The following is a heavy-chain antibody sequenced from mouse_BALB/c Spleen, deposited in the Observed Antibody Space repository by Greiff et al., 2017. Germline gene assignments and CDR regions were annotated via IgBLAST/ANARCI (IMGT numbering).Heavy chain of an antibody. D-gene: IGHD1-1*01. V-gene: IGHV1-63*02. CDR1: GYTFTNYW. Sequence: VQLVESGAELVRPGTSVKISCKASGYTFTNYWLGWVKQRPGHGLEWIGDIYPGGGYTNYNEKFKGKATLTADTSSSTAYMQLSSLTSEDSAVYFCARDYYGSRPSYAMDYWGQGTSVTVSS. CDR3: ARDYYGSRPSYAMDY. J-gene: IGHJ4*01. CDR2: IYPGGGYT.